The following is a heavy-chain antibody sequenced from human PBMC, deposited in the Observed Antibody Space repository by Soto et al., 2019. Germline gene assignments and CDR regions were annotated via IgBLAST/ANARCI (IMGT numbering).Heavy chain of an antibody. J-gene: IGHJ4*02. Sequence: GGSLRLSCAASGFTFSSYGMHWVRQAPGKGLEWVAVISYDGSNKYYADSVKGRFTISRDNSKNTLYLQMNSLRAEDTAVYYCAKSGDSSGYLGETYWGQGTLVTVSS. CDR3: AKSGDSSGYLGETY. V-gene: IGHV3-30*18. CDR2: ISYDGSNK. CDR1: GFTFSSYG. D-gene: IGHD3-22*01.